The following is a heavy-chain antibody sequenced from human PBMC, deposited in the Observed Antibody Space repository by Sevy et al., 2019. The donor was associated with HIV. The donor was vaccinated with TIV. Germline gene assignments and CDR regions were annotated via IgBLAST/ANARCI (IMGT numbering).Heavy chain of an antibody. CDR3: ARDAGYTTKFHPLH. J-gene: IGHJ4*02. V-gene: IGHV3-30*04. CDR2: ISSTGNFE. D-gene: IGHD5-12*01. CDR1: GFRLNTYA. Sequence: GGSPRLSCSASGFRLNTYAMHWVRQAPGKGLEWVSVISSTGNFESYAASVKGRFTISKDNSKNTVSLQMNSLRPEDTAMYYCARDAGYTTKFHPLHWGQGTLVTVSS.